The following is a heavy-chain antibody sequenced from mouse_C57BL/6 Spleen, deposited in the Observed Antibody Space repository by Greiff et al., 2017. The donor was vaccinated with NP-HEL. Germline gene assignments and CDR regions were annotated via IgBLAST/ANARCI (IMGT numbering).Heavy chain of an antibody. J-gene: IGHJ2*01. Sequence: VQLQQSVAELVRPGASVKLSCTASGFNINNTYMHWVKQRPEQGLEWIGRIDPANGNTKYAPKFQGKATITADTSSNTAYLPLSSLTSEDTAIYYCASYDYDDGDCWGKGTTLTVST. CDR1: GFNINNTY. CDR3: ASYDYDDGDC. CDR2: IDPANGNT. D-gene: IGHD2-4*01. V-gene: IGHV14-3*01.